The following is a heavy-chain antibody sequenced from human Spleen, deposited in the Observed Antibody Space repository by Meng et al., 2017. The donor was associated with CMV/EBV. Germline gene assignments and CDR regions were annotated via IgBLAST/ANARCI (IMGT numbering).Heavy chain of an antibody. Sequence: SETLSLTCTVSGAPISSYYWSWIRQPPGKGLEWIGYNYYSGSTNYNPSLKSRVTISVDTSKNQFSLNLCSVTAADTAVYYCARGEYCSSTGCYTVDGFDPWGQGTMVTVSS. CDR3: ARGEYCSSTGCYTVDGFDP. V-gene: IGHV4-59*01. J-gene: IGHJ5*02. D-gene: IGHD2-2*02. CDR2: NYYSGST. CDR1: GAPISSYY.